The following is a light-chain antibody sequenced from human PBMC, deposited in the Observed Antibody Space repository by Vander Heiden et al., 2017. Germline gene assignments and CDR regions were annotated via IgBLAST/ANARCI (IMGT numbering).Light chain of an antibody. CDR3: QSADSSGTYWV. J-gene: IGLJ3*02. CDR2: KDS. V-gene: IGLV3-25*03. CDR1: AVPKQY. Sequence: SYELTHPPSVSVSPRQTARITCSGDAVPKQYAYWYQQKPGQAPVLVIYKDSERPSGIPERFSGSSSGTTVTLTISGVQAEDEADYYCQSADSSGTYWVFGGGTKLTVL.